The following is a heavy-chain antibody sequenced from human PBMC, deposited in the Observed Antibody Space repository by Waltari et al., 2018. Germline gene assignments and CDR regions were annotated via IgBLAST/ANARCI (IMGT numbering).Heavy chain of an antibody. CDR1: GFTFADYA. Sequence: EVQLVESGGGLVQPGRSLRLSCAASGFTFADYAMHWVRQAPGKGLEWVSGISWNSGSIGYADSVKGRFTISRDNAKNSLYLQMNSLRAEDTALYYCAKDTYYDFWSGYRHFDYWGQGTLVTVSS. CDR3: AKDTYYDFWSGYRHFDY. CDR2: ISWNSGSI. V-gene: IGHV3-9*01. J-gene: IGHJ4*02. D-gene: IGHD3-3*01.